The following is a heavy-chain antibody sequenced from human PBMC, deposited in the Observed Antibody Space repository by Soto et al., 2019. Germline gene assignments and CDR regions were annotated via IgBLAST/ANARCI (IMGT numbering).Heavy chain of an antibody. V-gene: IGHV2-5*02. J-gene: IGHJ6*03. CDR2: IYWDDDK. Sequence: QITLKESGPTLVNPTQTLTLTCTFSGFSLSTSGVGVGWIRQPPGKALEWLGLIYWDDDKRYSPSLKSRLTITKDTSKNQVVLTMTNMDPVDTATYYCAHRKEDIVLIPTYYSYYMDVWGKGTTVTVSS. D-gene: IGHD2-8*01. CDR1: GFSLSTSGVG. CDR3: AHRKEDIVLIPTYYSYYMDV.